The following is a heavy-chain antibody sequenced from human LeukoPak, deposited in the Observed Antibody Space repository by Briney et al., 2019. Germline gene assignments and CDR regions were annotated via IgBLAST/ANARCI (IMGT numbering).Heavy chain of an antibody. V-gene: IGHV1-69*05. CDR3: AKFDQTYGSGSYANY. J-gene: IGHJ4*02. CDR1: GGTFSSYA. D-gene: IGHD3-10*01. Sequence: ASVKVSCKASGGTFSSYAISWVRQAPGQGLEWMGRIIPIFGTANYAQKFQGRVTITTDESTSTAYMELSSLGSEDTAVYYCAKFDQTYGSGSYANYWGQGTLVTVSS. CDR2: IIPIFGTA.